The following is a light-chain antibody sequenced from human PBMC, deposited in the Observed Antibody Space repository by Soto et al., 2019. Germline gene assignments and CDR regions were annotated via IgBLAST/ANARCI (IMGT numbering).Light chain of an antibody. CDR1: QSVDNY. J-gene: IGKJ1*01. CDR3: QQRSKWPPT. CDR2: GAS. V-gene: IGKV3-11*01. Sequence: DIVLTQAPDTLSLSPGERATLSCRASQSVDNYLAWYQQKPGQAPRLLIYGASHRATGIPARFSGSGSGTDFTLTFSSLEPEDFAVYYCQQRSKWPPTFGQGNKVEIK.